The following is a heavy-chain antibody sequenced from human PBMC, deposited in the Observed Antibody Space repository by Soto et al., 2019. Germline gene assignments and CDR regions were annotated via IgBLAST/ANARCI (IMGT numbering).Heavy chain of an antibody. CDR3: AHRVLRTVFGLVTTTAIYFDF. CDR1: GFSLTTSGVG. D-gene: IGHD3-3*01. V-gene: IGHV2-5*02. J-gene: IGHJ4*02. Sequence: QITLNESGPTVVSPTETLTLTCRFSGFSLTTSGVGVRWIRQSPGKAPEWLALIYWDDDKRYSASLKSRLTIAKDTSKNQVVLTVSDLDPTDTATYYCAHRVLRTVFGLVTTTAIYFDFWGQGTPVAVSS. CDR2: IYWDDDK.